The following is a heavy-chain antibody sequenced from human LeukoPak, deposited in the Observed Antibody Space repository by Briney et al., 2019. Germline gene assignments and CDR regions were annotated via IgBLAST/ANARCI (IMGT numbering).Heavy chain of an antibody. V-gene: IGHV4-59*01. Sequence: PSETLSLTCTVSGGSISGYYWSWIRQPPGKGLESIGYIHYSGSTNYNPSLKSRVTISVDTSNNQFSLKLSSVTAADTAVYHCARGGSDHGEYFQHWGQGTLVTVSS. J-gene: IGHJ1*01. D-gene: IGHD2-21*02. CDR3: ARGGSDHGEYFQH. CDR1: GGSISGYY. CDR2: IHYSGST.